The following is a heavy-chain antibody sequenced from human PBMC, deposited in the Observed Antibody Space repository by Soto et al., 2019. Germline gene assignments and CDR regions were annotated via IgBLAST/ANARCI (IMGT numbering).Heavy chain of an antibody. CDR1: GFRFSSYW. Sequence: GGSLRLSCVASGFRFSSYWMHWVRQAPGKGLVWVSRINADGRFTTYADSVKGRFTISRDNAKNTLYLQMNSLRAEDTAVYYCARDGGAYFDYWGQGTLVTVSS. J-gene: IGHJ4*02. CDR2: INADGRFT. V-gene: IGHV3-74*01. CDR3: ARDGGAYFDY.